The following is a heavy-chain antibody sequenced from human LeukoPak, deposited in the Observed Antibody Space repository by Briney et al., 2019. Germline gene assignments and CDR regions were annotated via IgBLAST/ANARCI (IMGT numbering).Heavy chain of an antibody. V-gene: IGHV3-30*18. J-gene: IGHJ4*02. Sequence: GGSLRLSCAASGFTFSSYGMHWVRQAPGKGLEWVAVISYDGSNKYYADSVKGRFTISRDNSKNTLYLQMNSLRAEDTAVYYCAKVLAGSYKSAIDYWGQGTLVTVSS. CDR3: AKVLAGSYKSAIDY. CDR2: ISYDGSNK. D-gene: IGHD3-10*01. CDR1: GFTFSSYG.